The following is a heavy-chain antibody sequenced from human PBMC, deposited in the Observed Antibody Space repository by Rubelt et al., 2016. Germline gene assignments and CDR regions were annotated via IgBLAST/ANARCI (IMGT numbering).Heavy chain of an antibody. J-gene: IGHJ3*02. V-gene: IGHV4-39*01. CDR1: GGSISSSSYY. Sequence: QLQLQESGPGLVKPSETLSLTCTVSGGSISSSSYYWGWIRQPPGKGLEWIGSIYYSGSTYYNPSLKSRVTISVDTSKNQFSLKLSSVTAADTAVYYCARTSGYNYDEAFDIWCQGTMVTVSS. CDR2: IYYSGST. CDR3: ARTSGYNYDEAFDI. D-gene: IGHD5-12*01.